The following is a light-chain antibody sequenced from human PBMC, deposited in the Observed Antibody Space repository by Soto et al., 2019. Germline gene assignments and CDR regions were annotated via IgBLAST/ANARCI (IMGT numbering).Light chain of an antibody. J-gene: IGKJ2*02. Sequence: EIVMTQSPATLSVSPGERATLSCRASQSVSSNLAWYPQKPGQAPRLLIYGASTRATGTPARFSGSGSGTEFTLTISSLQSEDFAAYYCQQYNNWPPCTFGQGTKLEIK. V-gene: IGKV3-15*01. CDR3: QQYNNWPPCT. CDR2: GAS. CDR1: QSVSSN.